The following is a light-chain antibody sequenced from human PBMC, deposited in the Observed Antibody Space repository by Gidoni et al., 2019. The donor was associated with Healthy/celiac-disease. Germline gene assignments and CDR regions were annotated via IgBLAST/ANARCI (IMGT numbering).Light chain of an antibody. V-gene: IGKV1-39*01. Sequence: DIQMTQSPSSLSASVGDRVTITCLASQSISSYLNWYQQKPGKAPKLLIYAASSLQSGVPSRFSGSGSGTDFTLTISSLQPEDFATYYCQQSFTLYTFGQGTKVEIK. CDR1: QSISSY. CDR3: QQSFTLYT. J-gene: IGKJ2*01. CDR2: AAS.